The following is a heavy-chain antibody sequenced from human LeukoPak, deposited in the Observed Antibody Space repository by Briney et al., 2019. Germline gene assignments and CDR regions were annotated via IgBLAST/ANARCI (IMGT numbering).Heavy chain of an antibody. Sequence: GGSLRLSCSASGFTFSSYWMTWVRQAPGKGLEWVANIKQDGSEKYYVDSVKGRFTISRDNGKNSLYLNMNSLRAEDTAAYYCARLQYYYDIIPAFDIWGQGTMVTVSS. CDR3: ARLQYYYDIIPAFDI. V-gene: IGHV3-7*01. CDR1: GFTFSSYW. D-gene: IGHD3-22*01. CDR2: IKQDGSEK. J-gene: IGHJ3*02.